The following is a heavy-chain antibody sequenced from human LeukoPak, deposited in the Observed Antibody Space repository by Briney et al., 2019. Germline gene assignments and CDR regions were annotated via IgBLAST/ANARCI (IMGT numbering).Heavy chain of an antibody. J-gene: IGHJ4*02. V-gene: IGHV4-59*04. CDR2: IYHSGST. CDR1: GGSISSYY. Sequence: SETLSLTCTVSGGSISSYYWSWIRQPPGKGLEWIGYIYHSGSTYYNPSLKSRVTISVDRSKNQFSLKLSSVTAADTAVYYCAGVVTAIFYYWGQGTLVTGPS. D-gene: IGHD2-21*02. CDR3: AGVVTAIFYY.